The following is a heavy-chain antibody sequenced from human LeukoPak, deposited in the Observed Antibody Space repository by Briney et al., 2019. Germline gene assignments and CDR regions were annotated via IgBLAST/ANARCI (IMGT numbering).Heavy chain of an antibody. J-gene: IGHJ2*01. D-gene: IGHD4-17*01. V-gene: IGHV4-61*02. CDR2: IYGSGST. CDR1: GGSISSSSYY. Sequence: SETLSLTCTVSGGSISSSSYYWSWIRQPAGEGLEWIGRIYGSGSTNYHPSLKSRITISVDTSKNQFSLKLSSVTAADTAVYYCASSVTTSDWYFDLWGRGTLVTVSS. CDR3: ASSVTTSDWYFDL.